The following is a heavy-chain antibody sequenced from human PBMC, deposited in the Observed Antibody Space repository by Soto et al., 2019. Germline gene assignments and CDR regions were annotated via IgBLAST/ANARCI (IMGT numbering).Heavy chain of an antibody. CDR1: GDSFNDYY. Sequence: QVQLVQSGAEVRKPGASVTVSCRSSGDSFNDYYIHWVRQAPGQGLEWMGWINPNSGVRKYAQKFQGWGSMTRDTSIRTVYMQLSRLRSDDTAVYYCARESGGATATLDYYYFYMDVWGTGTTVTVSS. CDR2: INPNSGVR. V-gene: IGHV1-2*04. D-gene: IGHD1-26*01. CDR3: ARESGGATATLDYYYFYMDV. J-gene: IGHJ6*03.